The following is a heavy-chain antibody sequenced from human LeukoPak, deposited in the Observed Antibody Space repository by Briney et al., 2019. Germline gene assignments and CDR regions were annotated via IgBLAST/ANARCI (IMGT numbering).Heavy chain of an antibody. CDR1: GFTFSNYA. D-gene: IGHD3-22*01. J-gene: IGHJ4*02. CDR3: AKQRSSYYDSSDY. Sequence: GSLRLSXAASGFTFSNYAMSWVRQATGKGLEWVSVISASGATTYNADSVKGRFTISRDNSENTLYLQMNSLRADDTAVYYCAKQRSSYYDSSDYWGQGTLVTVSS. V-gene: IGHV3-23*01. CDR2: ISASGATT.